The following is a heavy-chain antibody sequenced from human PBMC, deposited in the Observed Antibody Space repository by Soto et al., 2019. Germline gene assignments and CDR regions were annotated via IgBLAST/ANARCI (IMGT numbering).Heavy chain of an antibody. CDR3: ARGQGAYSYGVPGLLDN. CDR1: GYTFSSYV. D-gene: IGHD5-18*01. J-gene: IGHJ4*02. Sequence: ASVKVSCKASGYTFSSYVTHWVRQAPGQSLEWMGWINGGNGDTKYSQKFQGRVTMTRDTSASTAYMELSSLKSEDTAVYYCARGQGAYSYGVPGLLDNWGQGALVTVAS. CDR2: INGGNGDT. V-gene: IGHV1-3*01.